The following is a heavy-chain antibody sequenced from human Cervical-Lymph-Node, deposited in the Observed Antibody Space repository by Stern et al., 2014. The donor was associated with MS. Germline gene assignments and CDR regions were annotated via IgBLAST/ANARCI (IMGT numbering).Heavy chain of an antibody. CDR2: IKPKTAGETT. V-gene: IGHV3-15*01. Sequence: EVQLLESGGGLVEPGGSLRLSCAASGFIFSKAWMTWVRQAPGKGLEWVGLIKPKTAGETTTYSTPVQGRFTISRDDSKNIMFLHMSSLRTDDTAVYYCTTDEVANFAHWGPGILVTVSS. CDR3: TTDEVANFAH. J-gene: IGHJ5*02. CDR1: GFIFSKAW.